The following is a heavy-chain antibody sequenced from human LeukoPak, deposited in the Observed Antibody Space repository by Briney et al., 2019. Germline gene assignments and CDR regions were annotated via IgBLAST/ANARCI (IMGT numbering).Heavy chain of an antibody. Sequence: GGSLRLSCAASGFTFSFYGMHWVRQAPGKGLEWVSYISSSGSTKYYADSVKGRFTTSRDNARNSLYLQMNSLRADDTAVYYCARGERWLLPPTDYWGQGTLVTVSS. CDR3: ARGERWLLPPTDY. V-gene: IGHV3-48*04. J-gene: IGHJ4*02. D-gene: IGHD5-24*01. CDR1: GFTFSFYG. CDR2: ISSSGSTK.